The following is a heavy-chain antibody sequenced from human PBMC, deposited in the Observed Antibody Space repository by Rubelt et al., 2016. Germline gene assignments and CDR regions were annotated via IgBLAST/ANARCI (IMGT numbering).Heavy chain of an antibody. CDR3: ARAAQWFPEYGSNFGAVDF. J-gene: IGHJ3*01. Sequence: QVQLVPSGSELKKPGASVKVSCKATGYNFATYAMNWVRQAPGQGLEWMGWINTNTGNPTYAQAFTGRFAFSLDTSGNTAFLQINSLKADDTAVYYCARAAQWFPEYGSNFGAVDFWGPGTTATVSS. V-gene: IGHV7-4-1*02. CDR2: INTNTGNP. D-gene: IGHD6-6*01. CDR1: GYNFATYA.